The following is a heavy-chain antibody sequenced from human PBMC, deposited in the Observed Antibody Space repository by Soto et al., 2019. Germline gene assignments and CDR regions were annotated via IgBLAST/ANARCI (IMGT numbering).Heavy chain of an antibody. Sequence: PSETLSLTCSASGGSITTGGTYWSWARLLPGKGLQWVGYIYYTGAAYYNPALKSRVTISLDTSENRFSLKLTSVTAADTAGYYCARGTFNTISFDFWGHGRQVTVSS. CDR1: GGSITTGGTY. D-gene: IGHD2-2*01. CDR3: ARGTFNTISFDF. V-gene: IGHV4-31*03. CDR2: IYYTGAA. J-gene: IGHJ4*01.